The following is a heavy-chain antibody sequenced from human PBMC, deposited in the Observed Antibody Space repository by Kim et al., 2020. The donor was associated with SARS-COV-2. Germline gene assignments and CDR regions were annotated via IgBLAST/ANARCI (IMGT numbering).Heavy chain of an antibody. J-gene: IGHJ3*02. CDR2: IKSKIDGGTT. Sequence: GGSLRLSCAVSGFTFTNAWMSWVRQAPGKGLEWVGRIKSKIDGGTTDYAAPVKGRFTISRDDSKNTLYLDMNSLKTEDTAVYYCTNLHYDIWSGHYGALDIWGQGTMVTVSS. V-gene: IGHV3-15*01. CDR3: TNLHYDIWSGHYGALDI. D-gene: IGHD3-3*01. CDR1: GFTFTNAW.